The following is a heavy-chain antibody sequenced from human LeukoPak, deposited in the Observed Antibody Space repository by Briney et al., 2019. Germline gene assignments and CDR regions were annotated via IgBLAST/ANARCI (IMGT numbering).Heavy chain of an antibody. J-gene: IGHJ4*02. D-gene: IGHD5-18*01. CDR3: AKWVDTANLFDY. V-gene: IGHV3-23*01. CDR1: GFTFSSYA. Sequence: GGSLRLSCEASGFTFSSYAMSWVRQAPGKGLEWVSAISGSGGSAYYADSVKGRFTISRDNSKNTLYLQMNSLRVEDTAVYYCAKWVDTANLFDYWGQGTLVTVSS. CDR2: ISGSGGSA.